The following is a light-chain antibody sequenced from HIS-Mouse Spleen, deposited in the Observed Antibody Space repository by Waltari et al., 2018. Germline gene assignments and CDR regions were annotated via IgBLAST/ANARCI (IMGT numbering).Light chain of an antibody. CDR1: QDISNY. J-gene: IGKJ1*01. V-gene: IGKV1-33*01. Sequence: DIQMTQSPSSLSASVGDRVTITCQASQDISNYLNWYQQKPGKAPKLLIYDASNFETGVPSRFSGSGYGTDFTFTISSLQPEDIATYYCQQYDNLTWTFGQGTKVEIK. CDR2: DAS. CDR3: QQYDNLTWT.